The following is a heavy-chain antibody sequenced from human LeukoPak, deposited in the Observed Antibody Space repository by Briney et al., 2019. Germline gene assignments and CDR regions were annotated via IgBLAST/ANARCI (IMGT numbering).Heavy chain of an antibody. CDR3: ASIVATMRPFDY. CDR1: GGTFSSYA. J-gene: IGHJ4*02. CDR2: IIPILGIA. V-gene: IGHV1-69*04. D-gene: IGHD5-12*01. Sequence: ASVTVSCTASGGTFSSYAISWVRQAPGQGLEWMGRIIPILGIANYAQKFQGRVTITADKSTSTAYMELSSLRSEDTAVYYCASIVATMRPFDYWGQGTLVTVSS.